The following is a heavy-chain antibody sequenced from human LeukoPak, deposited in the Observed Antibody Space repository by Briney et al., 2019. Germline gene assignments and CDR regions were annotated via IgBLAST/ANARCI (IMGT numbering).Heavy chain of an antibody. CDR1: EFSLSTSGVG. J-gene: IGHJ4*02. CDR3: AHSLVAVAITYYFDY. V-gene: IGHV2-5*02. Sequence: SGPTLVDLTQTLTLTCTFSEFSLSTSGVGVGWIRQPPGKALEWLALIFWDDDKRYSPSLKSRLTITKDTSKNQVVLTMTNMDPVDTATYYCAHSLVAVAITYYFDYWGQGTLVTVSS. D-gene: IGHD2-2*01. CDR2: IFWDDDK.